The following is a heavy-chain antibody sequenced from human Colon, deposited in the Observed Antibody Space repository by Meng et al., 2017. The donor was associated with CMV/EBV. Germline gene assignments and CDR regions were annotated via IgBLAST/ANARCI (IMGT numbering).Heavy chain of an antibody. CDR1: GFTFSTYA. CDR3: VRDGWGADVFDI. CDR2: INESGGRT. D-gene: IGHD2-2*03. J-gene: IGHJ3*02. Sequence: GESLKISCAASGFTFSTYAMGWARQAPGKGLEWVSTINESGGRTHYADSVKGRFSISRDNAKNTLDLEMQSLRAEDTAIYYCVRDGWGADVFDIWGQGTMVTVSS. V-gene: IGHV3-23*01.